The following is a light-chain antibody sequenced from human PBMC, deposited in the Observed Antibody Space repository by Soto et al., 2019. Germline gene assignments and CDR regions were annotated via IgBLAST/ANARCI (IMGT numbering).Light chain of an antibody. J-gene: IGKJ1*01. CDR3: QQFQSSLRT. CDR1: ESLSQHS. CDR2: GVS. Sequence: IVLTQSPGTLSLSPGETATPSCRASESLSQHSIAWYQQKPGQAPRLLIYGVSGRATGIPDRFSGSGSGTEFALTISGLEPEDFAVYFCQQFQSSLRTFGQGTRVEV. V-gene: IGKV3-20*01.